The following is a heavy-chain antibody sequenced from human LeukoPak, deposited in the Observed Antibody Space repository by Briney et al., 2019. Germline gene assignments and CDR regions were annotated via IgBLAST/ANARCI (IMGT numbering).Heavy chain of an antibody. CDR2: INNDGSNT. CDR3: ARGSFGPDY. V-gene: IGHV3-74*01. Sequence: GGSLRLSCAASGFTFSNHWMHWVRQAPGKGLLWGSRINNDGSNTIYADAVKGRFTISRDNAKNTLYLQMNSLRAEDTAVYYCARGSFGPDYWGQGTLVTVSS. CDR1: GFTFSNHW. J-gene: IGHJ4*02. D-gene: IGHD3-10*01.